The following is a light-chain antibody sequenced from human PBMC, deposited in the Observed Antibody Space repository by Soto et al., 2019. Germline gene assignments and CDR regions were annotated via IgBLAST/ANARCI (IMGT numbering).Light chain of an antibody. J-gene: IGKJ1*01. CDR2: RTS. V-gene: IGKV1-5*03. CDR3: QQFNPYSLTWT. CDR1: QSISDW. Sequence: DIQMTQSPSTLSASVGDRVTITCRASQSISDWLAWYQQKPGKAPKLLIYRTSTLESGVPSRFSRSGSGTAFTLTIGSLQPDDFATYYCQQFNPYSLTWTFGQGTKVDI.